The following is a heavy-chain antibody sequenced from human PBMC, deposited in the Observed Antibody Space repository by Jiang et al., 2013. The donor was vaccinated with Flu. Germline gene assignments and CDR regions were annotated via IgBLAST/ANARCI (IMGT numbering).Heavy chain of an antibody. V-gene: IGHV3-23*04. J-gene: IGHJ4*02. D-gene: IGHD3-22*01. CDR2: ISGRDDST. Sequence: LVESGGGLVQPGGSLRLSCAASGFTFSDYAMSWVRQAPGKGLEWVSVISGRDDSTFYADFVKGRFTISRDNSKNTLYLRMHSLRADDTAVYYCAKDFTNFYDSSGYYYFDYWGQGTLVTVSS. CDR3: AKDFTNFYDSSGYYYFDY. CDR1: GFTFSDYA.